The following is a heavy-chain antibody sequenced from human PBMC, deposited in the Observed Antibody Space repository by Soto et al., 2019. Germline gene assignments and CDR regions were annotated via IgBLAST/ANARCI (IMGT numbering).Heavy chain of an antibody. J-gene: IGHJ6*03. V-gene: IGHV1-69*04. CDR1: GGPFNRHT. CDR2: IIPILGIA. Sequence: SVKVSRQACGGPFNRHTISCGRQAPRQGLEWMGRIIPILGIANYAQKFQGRVTITADKSTSTAYMELSSLRSEDTAVYYCARDSSDRYYYYYYMDVWGKGTTLTVSS. D-gene: IGHD6-6*01. CDR3: ARDSSDRYYYYYYMDV.